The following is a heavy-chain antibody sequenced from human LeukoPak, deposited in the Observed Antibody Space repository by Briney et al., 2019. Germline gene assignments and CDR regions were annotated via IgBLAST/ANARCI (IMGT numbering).Heavy chain of an antibody. CDR2: IYYSGST. Sequence: SETLSLTCTVSGGSISSHYWSWIRQPPGKGLEWIGYIYYSGSTNYNPSLKSRVTISVDTSKNQFSLKLSSVTAADTAVYYCASGLYSSTLDYWGQGTLVTVS. CDR3: ASGLYSSTLDY. V-gene: IGHV4-59*11. D-gene: IGHD6-13*01. J-gene: IGHJ4*02. CDR1: GGSISSHY.